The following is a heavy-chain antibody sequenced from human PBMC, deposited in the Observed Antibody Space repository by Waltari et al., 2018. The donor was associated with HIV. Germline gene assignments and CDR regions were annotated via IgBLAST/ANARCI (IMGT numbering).Heavy chain of an antibody. CDR2: SNSKPGKP. J-gene: IGHJ5*02. CDR3: AKTDWEDGSMRGFDP. V-gene: IGHV7-4-1*02. D-gene: IGHD1-26*01. Sequence: QVQLVQSGSELKNPGASVKVSCKASGYTFIDFAINWLRQAPGQGLEWMGWSNSKPGKPTYVQGCTGRYVFTLDTAATTAQLEISSLKAEETAVYYCAKTDWEDGSMRGFDPWGQGTLVTVSS. CDR1: GYTFIDFA.